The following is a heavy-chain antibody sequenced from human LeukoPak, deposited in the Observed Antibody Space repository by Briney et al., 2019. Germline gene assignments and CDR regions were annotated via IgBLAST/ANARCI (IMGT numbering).Heavy chain of an antibody. V-gene: IGHV1-69*05. CDR3: ARGRDGYMGYFDY. CDR2: IIPIFGTA. D-gene: IGHD5-24*01. Sequence: SVKVSCKASGGTFSSYAISWVRQAPGQGLEWMGGIIPIFGTANYAQKFQGRVTITTDASTSTAYMELSSLRSEDTAVYYCARGRDGYMGYFDYWGQGTLVTVSS. J-gene: IGHJ4*02. CDR1: GGTFSSYA.